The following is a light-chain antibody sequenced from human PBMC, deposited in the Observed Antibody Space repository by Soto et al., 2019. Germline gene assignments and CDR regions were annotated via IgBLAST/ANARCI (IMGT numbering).Light chain of an antibody. CDR3: QSYDVTSAL. CDR1: GASIASNY. CDR2: ADN. J-gene: IGLJ2*01. Sequence: NFMLTQPHSVSESPGKTVTISCAGSGASIASNYVQWYQQRPGSAPTIVIYADNQRPSGVPDRFSGSIDSSSNSASLTISGLRTEDEADYYCQSYDVTSALFGGGTKLTVL. V-gene: IGLV6-57*02.